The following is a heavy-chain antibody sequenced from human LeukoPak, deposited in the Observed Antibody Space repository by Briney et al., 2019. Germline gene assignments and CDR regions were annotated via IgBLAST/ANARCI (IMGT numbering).Heavy chain of an antibody. CDR1: GFTFSSYA. CDR3: ARDILGYSSRWLMAFDI. CDR2: ISYDGSNK. Sequence: GRSLRLSCAASGFTFSSYAMHWVRQAPGKGLEWVAVISYDGSNKYYADSVKGRFTISRDNSKNTLYLQMNSLRAEDTAVYYCARDILGYSSRWLMAFDIWGQGTMVTVSS. V-gene: IGHV3-30*04. J-gene: IGHJ3*02. D-gene: IGHD6-13*01.